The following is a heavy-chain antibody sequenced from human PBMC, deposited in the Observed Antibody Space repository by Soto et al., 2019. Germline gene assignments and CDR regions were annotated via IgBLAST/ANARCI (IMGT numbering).Heavy chain of an antibody. CDR1: GGTFSSYA. Sequence: ASVKVSCKASGGTFSSYAISWVRQAPGQGLEWMGGIIPIFGTANYAQKFQGRVTITADESTSTAYMELSSLRSEDTAVYYRARSTDGYNLRFDYWGQGTLVTVSS. CDR3: ARSTDGYNLRFDY. D-gene: IGHD5-12*01. V-gene: IGHV1-69*13. J-gene: IGHJ4*02. CDR2: IIPIFGTA.